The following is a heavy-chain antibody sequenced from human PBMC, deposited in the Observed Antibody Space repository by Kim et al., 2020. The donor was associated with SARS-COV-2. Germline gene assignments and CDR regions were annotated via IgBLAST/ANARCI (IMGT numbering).Heavy chain of an antibody. Sequence: GGSLRLSCAASGFTFSSYGMHWVRQAPGKGLEWVAVISYDGSNKYYADSVKGRFTISRDNSKNTLYLQMNSLRAEDTAVYYCANSLRWLSLRGYYYYGMDVWGQGTTVTVSS. CDR2: ISYDGSNK. J-gene: IGHJ6*02. CDR3: ANSLRWLSLRGYYYYGMDV. CDR1: GFTFSSYG. D-gene: IGHD5-12*01. V-gene: IGHV3-30*18.